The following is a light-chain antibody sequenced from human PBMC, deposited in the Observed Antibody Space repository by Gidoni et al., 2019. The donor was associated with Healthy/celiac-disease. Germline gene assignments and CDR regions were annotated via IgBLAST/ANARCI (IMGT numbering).Light chain of an antibody. CDR1: QSVSSY. V-gene: IGKV3-11*01. J-gene: IGKJ2*01. Sequence: ATLSLSPGERATLSCRASQSVSSYLAWYQQKPGQAPRLLIYDASNRATGIPARFSGSGSGTDFTLTISSLEPEDCAVYYCQQRSNWPPYTFGQGTKLEIK. CDR2: DAS. CDR3: QQRSNWPPYT.